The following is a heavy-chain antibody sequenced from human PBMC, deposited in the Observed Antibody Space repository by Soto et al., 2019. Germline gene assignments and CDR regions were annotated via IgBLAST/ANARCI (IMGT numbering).Heavy chain of an antibody. CDR1: GFTFDDYG. Sequence: EEQVVESGGGLVQPGGSLRLSCAASGFTFDDYGMHWVRQGPGKGLEWVSGITWNSATIGYAASVKGRFTISRDNAKNALYLQMSSLTPEDTAVYYCAKDRWARDSIDVWGQGTTVTVSS. CDR3: AKDRWARDSIDV. CDR2: ITWNSATI. J-gene: IGHJ6*02. V-gene: IGHV3-9*01.